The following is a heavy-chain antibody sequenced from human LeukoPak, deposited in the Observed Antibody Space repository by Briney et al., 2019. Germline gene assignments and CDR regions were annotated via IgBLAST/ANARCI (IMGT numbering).Heavy chain of an antibody. CDR3: ASAPYRQWLFDY. Sequence: NRGGSLRLSCAASGFTFSSYSMNWVRQAPGKGLEWVSSISSSSSYIYYADSVKGRFTISRDNAKNSLYLQMNSLRAEDTAVYYCASAPYRQWLFDYWGQGTLVTVSS. V-gene: IGHV3-21*01. CDR2: ISSSSSYI. CDR1: GFTFSSYS. D-gene: IGHD6-19*01. J-gene: IGHJ4*02.